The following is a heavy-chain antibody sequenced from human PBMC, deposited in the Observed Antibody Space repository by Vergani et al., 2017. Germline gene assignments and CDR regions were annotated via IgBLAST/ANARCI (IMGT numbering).Heavy chain of an antibody. V-gene: IGHV3-11*06. CDR3: ARMGVTIFGLVIATPVVFDY. Sequence: VQLVESGGGLVKPGGSLRLSCAASGFTFSDYYMSWIRQAPGKGLEWVSYISSSSSYTNYADSVKGRFTISRDNAKNSLYLQMNSLRAEDTAVYYCARMGVTIFGLVIATPVVFDYWGQGTLVTVSS. D-gene: IGHD3-9*01. J-gene: IGHJ4*02. CDR2: ISSSSSYT. CDR1: GFTFSDYY.